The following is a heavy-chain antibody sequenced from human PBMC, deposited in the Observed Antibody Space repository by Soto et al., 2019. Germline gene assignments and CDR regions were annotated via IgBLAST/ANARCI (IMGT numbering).Heavy chain of an antibody. CDR1: GYTFTSYA. CDR3: AYSSWSSICCGRCGFDL. J-gene: IGHJ5*02. D-gene: IGHD2-2*01. Sequence: ASVKVSCKASGYTFTSYAMHWVRQAPGQRLEWMGWINAGNGNTKYSQKFQSRVTITRDTSASTAYMELSSLRSEDTAVYYCAYSSWSSICCGRCGFDLWGQGTMVTVSS. CDR2: INAGNGNT. V-gene: IGHV1-3*01.